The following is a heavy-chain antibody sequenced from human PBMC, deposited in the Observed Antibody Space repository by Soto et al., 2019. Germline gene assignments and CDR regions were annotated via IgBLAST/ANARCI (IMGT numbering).Heavy chain of an antibody. V-gene: IGHV1-18*01. CDR3: ARISGYDGDNWFDP. J-gene: IGHJ5*02. D-gene: IGHD5-12*01. Sequence: QVQLVQSGAAVKKPGASVKVSCKSSGYTFTSHGITWVRQAPGQGLEWMGWISAYNGNTNYAQKLQGRVTMTTDTSTSTAYMELRSLRSDDTAVYYCARISGYDGDNWFDPWGQGTLVTVSS. CDR2: ISAYNGNT. CDR1: GYTFTSHG.